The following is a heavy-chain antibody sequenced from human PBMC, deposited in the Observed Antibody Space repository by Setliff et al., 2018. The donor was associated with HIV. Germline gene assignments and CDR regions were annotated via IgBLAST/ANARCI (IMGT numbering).Heavy chain of an antibody. CDR3: ARGPRGYDSSYYFDY. V-gene: IGHV1-69*05. CDR2: IIPIFGTA. J-gene: IGHJ4*02. D-gene: IGHD3-22*01. CDR1: GGTFSSYA. Sequence: GASVKVSCKASGGTFSSYAISWVRQAPGQGLEWMGRIIPIFGTANYAQKFQGWVTMTRDTSIITAYMQLDRLGSDDTAVYYCARGPRGYDSSYYFDYWGQGTLVTVSS.